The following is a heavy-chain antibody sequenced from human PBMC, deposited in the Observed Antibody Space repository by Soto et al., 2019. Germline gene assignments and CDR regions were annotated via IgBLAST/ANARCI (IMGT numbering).Heavy chain of an antibody. D-gene: IGHD3-22*01. CDR3: AMYYYDSSGQNWFDP. J-gene: IGHJ5*02. V-gene: IGHV4-61*01. Sequence: LSLTCTVSGGSVSSGSYYWSWIRQPPGKGLEWIGYIYYSGSTNYNPSLKSRVTISVDTSKNQFSLKLSSVTAADTAVYYCAMYYYDSSGQNWFDPWGQGTLVTVSS. CDR1: GGSVSSGSYY. CDR2: IYYSGST.